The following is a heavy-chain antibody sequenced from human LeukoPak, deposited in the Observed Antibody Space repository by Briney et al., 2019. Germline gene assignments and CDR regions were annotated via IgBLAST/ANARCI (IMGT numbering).Heavy chain of an antibody. CDR3: ARFDSRGPLPDY. V-gene: IGHV1-2*02. Sequence: ASVKVSCKASGYTFTGYYIHWVRQAPGQGLEWMGWINPNSGDTNYAQKFQGRVTMTRDTSISTTYMELNRLRSDDRAVYYCARFDSRGPLPDYWGQGTLVTVSS. J-gene: IGHJ4*02. D-gene: IGHD3-22*01. CDR2: INPNSGDT. CDR1: GYTFTGYY.